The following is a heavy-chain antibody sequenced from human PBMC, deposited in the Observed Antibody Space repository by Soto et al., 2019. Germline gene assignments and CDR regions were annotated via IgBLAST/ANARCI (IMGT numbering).Heavy chain of an antibody. CDR1: GYTFTSYA. D-gene: IGHD2-15*01. CDR3: ARVHSQRYCRDAFDI. Sequence: QVPLVQSGAEVKKPGASVKVSCKASGYTFTSYAMHWVRQAPGQRLEWMGWINAGNGNTKYSQKFQGRVTITRDTSASTAYMELSSLRSEDTAVYYCARVHSQRYCRDAFDIWGQGTMVTVSS. J-gene: IGHJ3*02. CDR2: INAGNGNT. V-gene: IGHV1-3*01.